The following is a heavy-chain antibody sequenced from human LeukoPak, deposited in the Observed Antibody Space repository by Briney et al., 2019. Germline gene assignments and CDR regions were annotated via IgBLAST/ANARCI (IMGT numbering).Heavy chain of an antibody. CDR1: GFTFSSYA. J-gene: IGHJ4*02. Sequence: GGSLRLSCAASGFTFSSYAMFWVRQAPGKGLEWVSPISGSGDITYYADSVKGRFTISRDNSKNTLYLQMNSLRAEDTALYYCAKIRLMTTVTTALDYWGQGTLVTVSS. V-gene: IGHV3-23*01. CDR3: AKIRLMTTVTTALDY. CDR2: ISGSGDIT. D-gene: IGHD4-17*01.